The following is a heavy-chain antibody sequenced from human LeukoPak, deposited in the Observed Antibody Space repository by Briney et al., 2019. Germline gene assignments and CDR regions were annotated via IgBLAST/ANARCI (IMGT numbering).Heavy chain of an antibody. CDR2: INSDGTTT. CDR3: ARGVHYGSDY. V-gene: IGHV3-74*01. D-gene: IGHD4-17*01. Sequence: GGSLRLSCAASGFTFSIYFMHWVRQAPGKGLVWVSRINSDGTTTSHADSVKGRFTISRDNAKNTLYLQMDSLRADDTAVYFCARGVHYGSDYWGQGTLVTVSS. J-gene: IGHJ4*02. CDR1: GFTFSIYF.